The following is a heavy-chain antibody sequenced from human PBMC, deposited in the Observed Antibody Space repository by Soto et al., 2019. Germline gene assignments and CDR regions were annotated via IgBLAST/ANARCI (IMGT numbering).Heavy chain of an antibody. CDR2: INAGNGNT. D-gene: IGHD1-26*01. CDR1: GYTFTSYA. CDR3: ARDVGATGD. V-gene: IGHV1-3*01. J-gene: IGHJ4*02. Sequence: QVQLVQSGAEVKKPGASVKVSCKASGYTFTSYAMHWVRQAPGQKLEWMGWINAGNGNTKYSQKIQGRVSNTRDTSAILSYMDLSSLRSEDKAVYYCARDVGATGDWGQGTLVTVSS.